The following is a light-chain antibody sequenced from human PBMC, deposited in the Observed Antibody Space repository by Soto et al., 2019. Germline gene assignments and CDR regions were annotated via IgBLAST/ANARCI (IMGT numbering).Light chain of an antibody. V-gene: IGKV3-20*01. CDR1: QSIRSNY. CDR3: QHFGGTTFT. J-gene: IGKJ5*01. CDR2: GAS. Sequence: EIVLTQSPVTLSLSPGERGTGSGSAIQSIRSNYVAWYQQKPGQAPRLLIYGASSRATGIPDRFSGSGSGTDFTPTISRLEPGDFAVYYCQHFGGTTFTFGQGTRLEIK.